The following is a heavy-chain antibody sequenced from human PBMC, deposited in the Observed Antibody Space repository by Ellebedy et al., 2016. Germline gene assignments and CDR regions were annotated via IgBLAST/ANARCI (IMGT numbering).Heavy chain of an antibody. CDR1: GGSISSYY. J-gene: IGHJ5*02. CDR2: IYTSGST. V-gene: IGHV4-4*07. Sequence: SETLSLTCTVSGGSISSYYWSWIRQPAGKGLEWIGRIYTSGSTNYNPSLKSRVTMSVDTSKNQFSLKLSSVTAADTAVYYCARAGRRAMADNWFDPWGQGTLVTVSS. D-gene: IGHD5-18*01. CDR3: ARAGRRAMADNWFDP.